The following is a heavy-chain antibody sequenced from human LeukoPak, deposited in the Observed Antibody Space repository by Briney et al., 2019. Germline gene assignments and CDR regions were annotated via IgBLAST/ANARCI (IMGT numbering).Heavy chain of an antibody. CDR2: TYYRSKWYN. D-gene: IGHD3-10*01. J-gene: IGHJ6*02. Sequence: SQTLSLTCAISGDNVSSNSTTWNWIRQSPSRGLEWLGRTYYRSKWYNDCAVSVKSRITINPDTSKNQFSLQLNSVTPEDTAVYYCARRGSRAYSYAMDVWGQGTTVTVSS. CDR3: ARRGSRAYSYAMDV. V-gene: IGHV6-1*01. CDR1: GDNVSSNSTT.